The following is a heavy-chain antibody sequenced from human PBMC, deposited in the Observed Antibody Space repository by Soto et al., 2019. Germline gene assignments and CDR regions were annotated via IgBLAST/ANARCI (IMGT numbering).Heavy chain of an antibody. D-gene: IGHD5-12*01. Sequence: PSQTLSLTCAISGDSVSSNSAAWNWIRQSPSRGLEWLGRTYYRSKWYNDYAVSVKSRITINPDTSKNQFSLQLNSVTPEDTAVYYCARAMGKGVDIVASNYYYYYGMDVWGQGTTVTVSS. V-gene: IGHV6-1*01. CDR3: ARAMGKGVDIVASNYYYYYGMDV. CDR2: TYYRSKWYN. J-gene: IGHJ6*02. CDR1: GDSVSSNSAA.